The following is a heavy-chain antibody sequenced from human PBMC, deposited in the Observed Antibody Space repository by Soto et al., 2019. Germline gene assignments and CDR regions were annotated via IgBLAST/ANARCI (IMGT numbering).Heavy chain of an antibody. CDR3: ARGYCSSTSCYYYYGMDV. D-gene: IGHD2-2*01. Sequence: ASVKVSCKASGYTFTSYDINWVRQATGQGLEWMGWMNPNSGNTGYAQKFQGRVTMTRNTSISTAYMELSSLRSEGTAVYYCARGYCSSTSCYYYYGMDVWGQGTTVTVS. CDR1: GYTFTSYD. V-gene: IGHV1-8*01. CDR2: MNPNSGNT. J-gene: IGHJ6*02.